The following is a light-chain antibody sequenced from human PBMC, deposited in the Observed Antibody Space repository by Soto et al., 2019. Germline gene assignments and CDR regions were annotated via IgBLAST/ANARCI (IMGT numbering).Light chain of an antibody. Sequence: ETVLTQSPGTLSLSPGERATLSCRASQSVSSYSGWYQQKPGQAPRLLIYGTSSRAIGIPDRFSGSGSGTDFTLTISRLEPEDFAVYYCQQYGSSPPTFGQGTKLEIK. CDR1: QSVSSY. CDR3: QQYGSSPPT. J-gene: IGKJ2*01. CDR2: GTS. V-gene: IGKV3-20*01.